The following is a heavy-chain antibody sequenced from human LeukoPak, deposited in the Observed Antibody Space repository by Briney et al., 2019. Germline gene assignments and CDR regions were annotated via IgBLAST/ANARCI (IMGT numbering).Heavy chain of an antibody. Sequence: SSVKVSCKASGGTFSRYAISWVRQAPGQGLEWMGRIIPIFGTANYAQKFQGRVTITTDESTSTAYMGLSSLRSEDTAVYYCARSWGDWNYGYFDYWGQGTLVTVSS. CDR3: ARSWGDWNYGYFDY. J-gene: IGHJ4*02. D-gene: IGHD1-7*01. V-gene: IGHV1-69*05. CDR2: IIPIFGTA. CDR1: GGTFSRYA.